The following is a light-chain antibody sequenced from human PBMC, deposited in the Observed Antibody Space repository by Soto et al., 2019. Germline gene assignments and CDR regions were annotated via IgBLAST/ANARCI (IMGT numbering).Light chain of an antibody. J-gene: IGLJ2*01. CDR2: EVS. V-gene: IGLV2-8*01. Sequence: ALTQPPSASGSPGQSVTISCTGTSNDVGGFRYVSWYQQHPGKAPKLMIYEVSKRPSGVPDRFSGSKSGNTASLTVSGLQAEDEADYFCSSYAGSHVVFGGGTQLTVL. CDR1: SNDVGGFRY. CDR3: SSYAGSHVV.